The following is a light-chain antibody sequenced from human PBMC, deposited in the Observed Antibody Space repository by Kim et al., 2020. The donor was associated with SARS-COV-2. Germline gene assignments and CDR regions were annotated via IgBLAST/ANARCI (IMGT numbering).Light chain of an antibody. V-gene: IGLV3-1*01. J-gene: IGLJ2*01. Sequence: SVSPGQTARITCSGDKLGDKYACWYQQKPGQSPVLVIYQDSKRPSGIPERFSGSNSGNTATLTISGTHAMDEADYYCQAWDSSTAVFGGGTKVTVL. CDR1: KLGDKY. CDR2: QDS. CDR3: QAWDSSTAV.